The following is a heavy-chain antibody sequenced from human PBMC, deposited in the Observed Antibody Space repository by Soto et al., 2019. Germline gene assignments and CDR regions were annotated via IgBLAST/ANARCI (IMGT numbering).Heavy chain of an antibody. Sequence: QVQLVQSGAEGKKPGSSVKVSCKASGGTFSSYAISWVRLAPGQGLEWMGGILTMYGTSNYAQRFHGKVTISADKPTSTAYMELSGLSSEDTDVYYCARAGYNGSYHNWLDPWGQGTLVTVSS. CDR2: ILTMYGTS. CDR1: GGTFSSYA. J-gene: IGHJ5*02. CDR3: ARAGYNGSYHNWLDP. D-gene: IGHD6-6*01. V-gene: IGHV1-69*06.